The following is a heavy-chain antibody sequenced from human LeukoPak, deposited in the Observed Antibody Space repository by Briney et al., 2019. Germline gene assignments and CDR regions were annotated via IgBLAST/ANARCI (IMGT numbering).Heavy chain of an antibody. J-gene: IGHJ2*01. CDR1: GFTLSSYN. D-gene: IGHD2-21*02. Sequence: PGGSLRLSCAASGFTLSSYNMNWVRQAPGKGLEWVSYISSSSSTTYYADSVRGRFTISRDNAKSSLYLQMNSLRVEDTAVYYCARGVVMTVSNWYFDLWGRGTLVTVSS. CDR2: ISSSSSTT. V-gene: IGHV3-48*04. CDR3: ARGVVMTVSNWYFDL.